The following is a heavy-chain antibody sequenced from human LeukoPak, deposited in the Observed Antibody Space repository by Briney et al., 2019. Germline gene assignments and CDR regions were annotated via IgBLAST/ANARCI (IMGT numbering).Heavy chain of an antibody. J-gene: IGHJ4*02. V-gene: IGHV1-2*02. CDR2: INPNSGGT. CDR3: ARVAGEYSSSWYGLVDY. CDR1: GYTFIGYY. Sequence: ASVKVSCKASGYTFIGYYMHWVRQAPGQGVEWMGWINPNSGGTNYAQKFQGRATMTRDTSISTAYMELNRLRSDDTAVYYCARVAGEYSSSWYGLVDYWGQGTLVTVSS. D-gene: IGHD6-13*01.